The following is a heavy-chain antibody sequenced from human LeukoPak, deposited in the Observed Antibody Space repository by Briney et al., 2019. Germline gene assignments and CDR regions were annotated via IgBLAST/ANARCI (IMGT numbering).Heavy chain of an antibody. Sequence: TGGSLRLSCAASGFTFSSYAMSWVRQAPGKGLEWVSAISGSGGSTYYADSVKGRFTISRDNSKNTLYLQMNSLRAEDTAVYYCAKEGGYYDSSGYYYVSYWGQGTLVTVSS. CDR3: AKEGGYYDSSGYYYVSY. D-gene: IGHD3-22*01. V-gene: IGHV3-23*01. J-gene: IGHJ4*02. CDR1: GFTFSSYA. CDR2: ISGSGGST.